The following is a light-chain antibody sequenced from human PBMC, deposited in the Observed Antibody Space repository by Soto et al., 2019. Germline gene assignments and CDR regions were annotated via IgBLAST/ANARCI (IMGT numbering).Light chain of an antibody. J-gene: IGKJ1*01. CDR2: DAS. V-gene: IGKV1-5*01. Sequence: DFQMTQSPSTLSASVGDRVTITCRASQNINNWVAWYQQKPGKAPKFLIYDASTLQRGVPSRFSGSGFGTEFSLTINSLQSDDFGSYYCQHTRTFGQGTKVEIK. CDR3: QHTRT. CDR1: QNINNW.